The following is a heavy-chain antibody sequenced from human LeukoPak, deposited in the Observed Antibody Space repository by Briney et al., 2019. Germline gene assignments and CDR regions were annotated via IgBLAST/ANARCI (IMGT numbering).Heavy chain of an antibody. CDR1: GGSISSSSYY. Sequence: SETLSLTCTVSGGSISSSSYYWGWIRQPPGKGLEWIGSIYYSGSTYYNPSLKSRVTISVDTSKSQFSLKLSSVPAADTAVYYCARHGIPLWLRAYNWFDPWGQGTLVTVSS. J-gene: IGHJ5*02. V-gene: IGHV4-39*01. CDR2: IYYSGST. D-gene: IGHD5-18*01. CDR3: ARHGIPLWLRAYNWFDP.